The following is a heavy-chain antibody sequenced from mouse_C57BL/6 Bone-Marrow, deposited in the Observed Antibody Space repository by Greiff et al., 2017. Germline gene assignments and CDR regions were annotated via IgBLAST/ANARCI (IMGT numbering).Heavy chain of an antibody. CDR2: IHPNSGST. D-gene: IGHD4-1*01. J-gene: IGHJ3*01. CDR3: ARSRLTGFAY. V-gene: IGHV1-64*01. Sequence: QVQLQQPGAELVKPGASVKLSCKASGYTFTSYWMHWVKQRPGQGLEWIGMIHPNSGSTNYNEKFKSKATLTVDKSSSTAYMQLSSLTSEDSAFYCCARSRLTGFAYWGQGTLVTVSA. CDR1: GYTFTSYW.